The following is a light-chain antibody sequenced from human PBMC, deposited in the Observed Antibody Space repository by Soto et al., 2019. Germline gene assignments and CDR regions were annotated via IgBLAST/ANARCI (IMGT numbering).Light chain of an antibody. CDR3: QQYNDNWT. CDR2: KAS. J-gene: IGKJ1*01. CDR1: QSVSGW. V-gene: IGKV1-5*03. Sequence: DIQMTQSPSTLSASVGDRVTITCRASQSVSGWLAWYQQKPGKAPKLLIYKASTLESGVPSRFSGSGSGTEFTLAISSLQPDDSATYYCQQYNDNWTFGQGTKVEIK.